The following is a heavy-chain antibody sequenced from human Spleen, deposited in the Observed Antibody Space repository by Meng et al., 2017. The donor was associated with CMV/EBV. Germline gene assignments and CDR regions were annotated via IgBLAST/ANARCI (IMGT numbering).Heavy chain of an antibody. D-gene: IGHD6-19*01. J-gene: IGHJ4*02. V-gene: IGHV1-69*10. CDR1: GGTFSIYA. CDR2: VIPILDRA. CDR3: ARSSNIAVAAPAY. Sequence: KASGGTFSIYAISWVRQAPGQGLEWMGGVIPILDRANYAQKFQGRVTITADKSTSTAYMEVSSLRSEDTAVYYCARSSNIAVAAPAYWGQGTLVTVSS.